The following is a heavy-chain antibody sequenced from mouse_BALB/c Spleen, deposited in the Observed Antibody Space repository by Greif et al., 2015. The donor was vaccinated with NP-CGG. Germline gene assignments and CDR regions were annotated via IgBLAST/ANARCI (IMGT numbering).Heavy chain of an antibody. CDR1: GFSLTSYD. D-gene: IGHD4-1*01. CDR2: IWTGGGT. Sequence: QVQLKESGPGLVAPSQSLSITCTVSGFSLTSYDISWIRQPPGKGLEWLGVIWTGGGTNYNSAFMSRLSISKDNSKSQVFLKMNSLQTDDTAIYYCVRNWDWYVDYWGQGTTLTVSS. CDR3: VRNWDWYVDY. J-gene: IGHJ2*01. V-gene: IGHV2-9-2*01.